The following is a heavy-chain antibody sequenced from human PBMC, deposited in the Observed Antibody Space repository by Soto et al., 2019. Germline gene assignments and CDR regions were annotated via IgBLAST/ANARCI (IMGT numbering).Heavy chain of an antibody. CDR1: GFSFTTYG. CDR3: VKDHCGGDCYSDPYFDY. J-gene: IGHJ4*02. D-gene: IGHD2-21*02. Sequence: QVQLVESGGGVVQPGRSLRLSCVASGFSFTTYGLHWVRQAPGKGLEWVAVIWFDGSKQYYADSVKDRFTISRDNSKNIVYLEMNSMRVEDTAVYYCVKDHCGGDCYSDPYFDYWGQGTLVTVSS. CDR2: IWFDGSKQ. V-gene: IGHV3-33*06.